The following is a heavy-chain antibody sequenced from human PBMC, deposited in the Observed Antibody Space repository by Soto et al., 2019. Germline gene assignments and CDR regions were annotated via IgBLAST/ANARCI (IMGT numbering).Heavy chain of an antibody. CDR3: ARGYGDYVLDY. CDR2: IYYSRST. D-gene: IGHD4-17*01. V-gene: IGHV4-59*08. J-gene: IGHJ4*02. Sequence: PSETLSLTCTVSGGSISSYYWSWIRQPPGKGLEWIGYIYYSRSTNYNPSLKSRVTISVDTSKNQFSLKLRSVTAADTAVYYCARGYGDYVLDYWGQGTLVTVSS. CDR1: GGSISSYY.